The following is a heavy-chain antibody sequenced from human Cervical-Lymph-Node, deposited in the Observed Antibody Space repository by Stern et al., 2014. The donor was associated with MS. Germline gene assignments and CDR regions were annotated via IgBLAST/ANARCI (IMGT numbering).Heavy chain of an antibody. Sequence: ELQLEEAGGGLVQPGGSLRLSCAASGFPFSHYCMNWVRQAPGKWLVWVSRMNSDGTTSDYADSVKGRFTISRDNAKNTAYLQMNSLRAEDTAIYYCSTLVSRGPLDFWGHGTLVTVSS. CDR3: STLVSRGPLDF. J-gene: IGHJ5*01. CDR1: GFPFSHYC. CDR2: MNSDGTTS. V-gene: IGHV3-74*02. D-gene: IGHD4-23*01.